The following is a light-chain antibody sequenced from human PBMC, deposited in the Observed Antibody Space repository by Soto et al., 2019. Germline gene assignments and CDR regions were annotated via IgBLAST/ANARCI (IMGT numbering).Light chain of an antibody. J-gene: IGKJ5*01. CDR2: WAS. CDR1: QSVLYNYNNKNY. Sequence: DIVMTQSPHSLAVSLGERATINCKSSQSVLYNYNNKNYLVWYQQKSGQPPKVLIYWASTRESGVPDRFSGSGSGTDFTLTISSLQAEDVAVYYCQQHYTTPITFGQGTRLEIK. V-gene: IGKV4-1*01. CDR3: QQHYTTPIT.